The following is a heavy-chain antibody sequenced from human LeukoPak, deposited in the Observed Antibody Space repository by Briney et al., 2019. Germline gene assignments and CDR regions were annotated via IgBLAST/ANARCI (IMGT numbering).Heavy chain of an antibody. CDR1: GYTFTSYD. CDR2: MNPNSGNT. D-gene: IGHD6-19*01. J-gene: IGHJ6*03. CDR3: ARAVAGIYYYYYMDV. V-gene: IGHV1-8*01. Sequence: ASVKVSCKASGYTFTSYDINWVRQATGQGLEWMGWMNPNSGNTGYAQKFQGRVTMTRNTSISTAYMGLSSLRSEDTAVYYCARAVAGIYYYYYMDVWGKGTTVTVSS.